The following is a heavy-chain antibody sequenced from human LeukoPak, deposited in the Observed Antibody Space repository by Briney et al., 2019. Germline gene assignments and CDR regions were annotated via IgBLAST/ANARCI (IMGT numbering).Heavy chain of an antibody. CDR3: ARGGGYDHLDY. J-gene: IGHJ4*02. V-gene: IGHV4-34*01. Sequence: SETLSLTCAVYGGSFSGYYWSWIRQPPGKGLEWIGEINHSGSTNYNPSLKSRVTISVDTSKNQCSLKVNSVTAADTAVYYCARGGGYDHLDYWGQGILVTVSS. D-gene: IGHD5-12*01. CDR1: GGSFSGYY. CDR2: INHSGST.